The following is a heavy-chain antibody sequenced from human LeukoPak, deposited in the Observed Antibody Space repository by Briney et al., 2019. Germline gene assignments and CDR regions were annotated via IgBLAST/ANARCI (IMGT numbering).Heavy chain of an antibody. CDR1: GGSISSSDYY. J-gene: IGHJ4*02. D-gene: IGHD3-10*01. CDR2: IFYSGST. V-gene: IGHV4-39*01. Sequence: SETLSLTCTVSGGSISSSDYYWGWIRQPPGKGLEWIGSIFYSGSTYYNPSLKSPVTISADMSKNYFSLRLSSVTAADTATYYCARHRRYYGSGSYYRDFDSWGQGILVTVSS. CDR3: ARHRRYYGSGSYYRDFDS.